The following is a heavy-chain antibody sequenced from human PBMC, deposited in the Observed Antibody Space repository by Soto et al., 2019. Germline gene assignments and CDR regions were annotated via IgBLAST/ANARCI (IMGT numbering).Heavy chain of an antibody. CDR3: ARIEDYYDSSGYYSNWFDP. J-gene: IGHJ5*02. Sequence: SETLSLTCAVYGGSFSGYYWSWIRQPPGKGLEWIGEINHSGSTYYNPSLKSRVTISVDRSKNQFSLKLSSVTAADTAVYYCARIEDYYDSSGYYSNWFDPWGQGPLVTVSS. CDR1: GGSFSGYY. V-gene: IGHV4-34*01. D-gene: IGHD3-22*01. CDR2: INHSGST.